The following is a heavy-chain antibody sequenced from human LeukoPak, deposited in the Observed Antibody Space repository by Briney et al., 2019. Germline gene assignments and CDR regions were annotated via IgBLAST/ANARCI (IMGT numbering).Heavy chain of an antibody. CDR3: ATDRSSIAARPH. CDR1: GFTFSSYS. J-gene: IGHJ4*02. Sequence: GGSLRLSCAASGFTFSSYSMNWVRQAPGKGLEWVSSVSSSNSYIYYADSVKGRFTISRDNAKNSLYLQMNSLRAEDTAVYYCATDRSSIAARPHWGQGTLVTVSS. CDR2: VSSSNSYI. D-gene: IGHD6-6*01. V-gene: IGHV3-21*01.